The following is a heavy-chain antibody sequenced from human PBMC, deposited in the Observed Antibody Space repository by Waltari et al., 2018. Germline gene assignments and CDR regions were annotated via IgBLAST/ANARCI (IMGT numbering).Heavy chain of an antibody. CDR1: GFIVSSNY. CDR3: VGHRFGSGSYFDY. J-gene: IGHJ4*02. D-gene: IGHD3-10*01. V-gene: IGHV3-53*01. CDR2: IYSGGSS. Sequence: EVQVVESGGGLIQPGGSLRLSRAVYGFIVSSNYMSWVRQAPGKGLEWVSVIYSGGSSYYVDSVKGRFTISRDNSKNTIYLEMNSLRGEDTAVYFCVGHRFGSGSYFDYWGQGTPVTVSS.